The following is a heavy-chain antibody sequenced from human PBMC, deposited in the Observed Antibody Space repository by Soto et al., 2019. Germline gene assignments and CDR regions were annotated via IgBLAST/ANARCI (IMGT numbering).Heavy chain of an antibody. Sequence: GASVKVSCKASGYTFTSYGISWVRQAPGQGLEWMGWISAYNGNTNYAQKLQGRVTTTTDTSTSTAYMELRSLRSDDTAVYYCARVWITGTTVSWFDPWGQGTLVTVSS. CDR2: ISAYNGNT. D-gene: IGHD1-7*01. V-gene: IGHV1-18*01. CDR3: ARVWITGTTVSWFDP. J-gene: IGHJ5*02. CDR1: GYTFTSYG.